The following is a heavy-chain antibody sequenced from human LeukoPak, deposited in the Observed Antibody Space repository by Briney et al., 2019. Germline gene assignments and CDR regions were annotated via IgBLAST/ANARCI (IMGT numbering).Heavy chain of an antibody. V-gene: IGHV3-74*01. CDR2: ISTDGSTT. J-gene: IGHJ4*02. CDR1: EFTFSSYW. D-gene: IGHD4-17*01. CDR3: ARGCYGDYVCLDN. Sequence: GGSLRLSCAASEFTFSSYWMHWVRQAPGKGLVWVSRISTDGSTTNYADSVRGRFTISRDNAEKTLYLQMNSLRGDDTAVYYCARGCYGDYVCLDNWGQGALVTVSS.